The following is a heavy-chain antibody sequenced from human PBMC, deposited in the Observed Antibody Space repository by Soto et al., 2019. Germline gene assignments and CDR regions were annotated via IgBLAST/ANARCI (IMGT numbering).Heavy chain of an antibody. CDR1: GGSISSTNNY. CDR3: AREDLGDCSGGSCYSGWFDP. D-gene: IGHD2-15*01. Sequence: QVQLQESGPGLVKPSQTLSLTCTVSGGSISSTNNYWNWIRQHPERGLASLGYISYSGSTYYNPSLKSRLTISLDTSQNLFSLKPTSVTAADTAIYYCAREDLGDCSGGSCYSGWFDPWGQGTLVTVSS. V-gene: IGHV4-31*03. J-gene: IGHJ5*02. CDR2: ISYSGST.